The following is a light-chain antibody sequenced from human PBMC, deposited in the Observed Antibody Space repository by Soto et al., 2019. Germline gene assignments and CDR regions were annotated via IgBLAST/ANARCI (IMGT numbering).Light chain of an antibody. CDR2: KAS. V-gene: IGKV1-5*03. J-gene: IGKJ1*01. Sequence: DIQMTQSPSTLSGSVGDRVTITCRASQTISSWLAWYQQKPGKAPKLLIYKASTFKSGVPSRFSGSGSGTEFTLTISSLQPEDVATYYCQHYNSYPEPFGQGTKGELK. CDR3: QHYNSYPEP. CDR1: QTISSW.